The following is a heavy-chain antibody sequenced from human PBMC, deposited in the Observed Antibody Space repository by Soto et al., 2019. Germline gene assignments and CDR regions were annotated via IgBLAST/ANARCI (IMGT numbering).Heavy chain of an antibody. D-gene: IGHD1-26*01. Sequence: QVQLVQSGAEVKKPGSSVKVSCEASGGTFSSYPINWVRQAPGQGLEWMGGIIPFFGTSNYAQKFQGRVTITADESTSTAYMELRSLRSEDTAVYYCERVGHITNYGMAVWGQGPTVTVSS. CDR2: IIPFFGTS. J-gene: IGHJ6*02. V-gene: IGHV1-69*01. CDR1: GGTFSSYP. CDR3: ERVGHITNYGMAV.